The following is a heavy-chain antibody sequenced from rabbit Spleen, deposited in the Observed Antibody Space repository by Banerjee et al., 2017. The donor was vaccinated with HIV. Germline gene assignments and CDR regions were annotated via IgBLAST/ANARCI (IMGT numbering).Heavy chain of an antibody. CDR2: INAITGKA. D-gene: IGHD1-1*01. Sequence: QEQLEESGGDLVKPEGSLKLSCKASGFDFNSYYMSWVRQAPGKGLEWIACINAITGKAVYASWAKGRFTFSKTSSTTVTLQMTSLTAADTATYFCARDLDAVIGWNFGWWGPGTLVT. V-gene: IGHV1S45*01. CDR3: ARDLDAVIGWNFGW. CDR1: GFDFNSYYM. J-gene: IGHJ4*01.